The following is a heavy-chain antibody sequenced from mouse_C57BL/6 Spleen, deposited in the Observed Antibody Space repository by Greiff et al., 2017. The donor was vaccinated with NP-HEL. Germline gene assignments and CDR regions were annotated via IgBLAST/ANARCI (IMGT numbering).Heavy chain of an antibody. Sequence: EVQLQESGPELVKPGASVKIPCKASGYTFTDYNMDWVKQSHGKSLEWIGDINPNNGGTIYNQKFKGKATLTVDKSSSTAYMELRSLTSEDTAVYYCARPTYYPYAMDYWGQGTSVTVSS. CDR2: INPNNGGT. D-gene: IGHD2-10*01. V-gene: IGHV1-18*01. J-gene: IGHJ4*01. CDR3: ARPTYYPYAMDY. CDR1: GYTFTDYN.